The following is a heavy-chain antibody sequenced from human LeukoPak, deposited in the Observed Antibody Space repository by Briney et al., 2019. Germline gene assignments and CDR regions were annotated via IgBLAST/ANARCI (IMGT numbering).Heavy chain of an antibody. D-gene: IGHD3-22*01. CDR3: ARELFSSGANYYYMDV. J-gene: IGHJ6*03. CDR1: GYTFTSYY. V-gene: IGHV1-46*01. Sequence: GASVKVSCKASGYTFTSYYMHWVRQAPGQGLEWMGIINPSGGSTSYAQKFQGRVTMTTDTSTSTAYMDLRSLRFDDTAVYYCARELFSSGANYYYMDVWGQGTTVTVSS. CDR2: INPSGGST.